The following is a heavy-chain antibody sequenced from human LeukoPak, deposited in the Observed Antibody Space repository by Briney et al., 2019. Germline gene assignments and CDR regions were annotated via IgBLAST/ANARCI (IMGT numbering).Heavy chain of an antibody. CDR3: ARENYGSGYGMDV. V-gene: IGHV4-59*01. CDR2: IYYSGST. CDR1: GGSISSYY. J-gene: IGHJ6*02. D-gene: IGHD3-10*01. Sequence: SESLSLTCAVSGGSISSYYWSWIRQPPGKGLEWIGYIYYSGSTNYNPSLKSRVTISVDTSKNQFSLKLSSVTAADTAVYHCARENYGSGYGMDVWGQGTTVTVSS.